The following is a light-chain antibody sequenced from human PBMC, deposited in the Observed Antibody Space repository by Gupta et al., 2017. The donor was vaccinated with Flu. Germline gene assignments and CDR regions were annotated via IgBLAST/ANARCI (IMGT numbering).Light chain of an antibody. CDR1: QSVSNS. J-gene: IGKJ4*01. Sequence: ATLSVSPGERATLSCRASQSVSNSLAWYQQKPGQGPRLLSYDASTRATGIPARFSGSGSGTEFTLTISSLQSEDFAVYYCQLSNKWPSLTFGGGTKVEIK. CDR2: DAS. CDR3: QLSNKWPSLT. V-gene: IGKV3-15*01.